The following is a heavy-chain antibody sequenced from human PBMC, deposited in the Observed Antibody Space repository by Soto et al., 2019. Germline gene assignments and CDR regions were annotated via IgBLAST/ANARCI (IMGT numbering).Heavy chain of an antibody. CDR1: GGSISSYY. V-gene: IGHV4-59*01. D-gene: IGHD1-1*01. CDR2: IYYSGST. Sequence: SETLSLTCTVSGGSISSYYWSWIRQPPGKGLEWIGYIYYSGSTNYNPSLKSRVTISVDTSKNQFSLKMSSVAAADTAVYYCARLATRYYFDYWGQGTLVTVSS. CDR3: ARLATRYYFDY. J-gene: IGHJ4*02.